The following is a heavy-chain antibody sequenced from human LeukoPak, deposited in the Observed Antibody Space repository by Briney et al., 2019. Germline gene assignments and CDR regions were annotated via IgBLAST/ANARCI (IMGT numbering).Heavy chain of an antibody. Sequence: GGSLRLSCAASGFTFDDYAMHWVRQAPGKGLEWVSGITGNSGFIGYADSVKGRFTISRDNSKNTLYLQMNSLRDEDTAIYYCARDAYLSRWGQGTLVTVSS. CDR2: ITGNSGFI. J-gene: IGHJ4*02. D-gene: IGHD3-16*01. V-gene: IGHV3-9*01. CDR1: GFTFDDYA. CDR3: ARDAYLSR.